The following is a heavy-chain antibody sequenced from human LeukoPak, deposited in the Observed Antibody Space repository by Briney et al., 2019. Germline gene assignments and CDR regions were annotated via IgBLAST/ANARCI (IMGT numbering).Heavy chain of an antibody. CDR3: ARSRYYYDSSGYPHVGNFDY. CDR1: GGSISSGSYY. D-gene: IGHD3-22*01. J-gene: IGHJ4*02. Sequence: SETLSLTCTVSGGSISSGSYYWSWIRQPGGKGLEWIGRIYTSGSTNYHPSLKSRVTISVDTSKNQFYLKLSSVTDADTAVYYCARSRYYYDSSGYPHVGNFDYWGQGTLVTVSS. CDR2: IYTSGST. V-gene: IGHV4-61*02.